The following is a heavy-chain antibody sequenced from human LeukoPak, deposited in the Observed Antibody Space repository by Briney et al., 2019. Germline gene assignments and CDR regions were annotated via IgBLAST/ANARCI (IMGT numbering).Heavy chain of an antibody. Sequence: GGSLRLSCAASGLTFSSYGMLWVRQAPGKGLEWVALIWYDGSNKYYADSVKGRFTISRDNSKNTLYLQMNSLRAEDTAVYYCARLRGSYFDSWGQGTLVTVSS. CDR2: IWYDGSNK. D-gene: IGHD1-26*01. CDR3: ARLRGSYFDS. J-gene: IGHJ4*02. V-gene: IGHV3-33*01. CDR1: GLTFSSYG.